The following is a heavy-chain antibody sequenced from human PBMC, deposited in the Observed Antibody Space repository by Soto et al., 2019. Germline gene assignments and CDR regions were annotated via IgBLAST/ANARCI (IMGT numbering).Heavy chain of an antibody. CDR3: ALYPGQRPIVWFDP. Sequence: PSETLSLTCAVYGGSFSGYYWSWIRQPPGKGLEWIGEINHSGSTNYNPSLKSRVTISVDTSKNQLSLKLSSVTAADTAVYYCALYPGQRPIVWFDPWGQGTLVTVSS. CDR1: GGSFSGYY. V-gene: IGHV4-34*01. D-gene: IGHD3-16*02. J-gene: IGHJ5*02. CDR2: INHSGST.